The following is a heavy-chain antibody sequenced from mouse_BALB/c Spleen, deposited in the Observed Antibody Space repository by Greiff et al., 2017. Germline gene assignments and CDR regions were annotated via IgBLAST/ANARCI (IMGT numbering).Heavy chain of an antibody. CDR2: ISYSGST. D-gene: IGHD1-1*01. J-gene: IGHJ3*01. CDR3: ARKGDYGSSPFAY. Sequence: EVKLQESGPGLVKPSQSLSLTCTVTGYSITSDYAWNWIRQFPGNKLEWMGYISYSGSTSYNPSLKSRISITRDTSKNQFFLQLNSVTTEDTATYYCARKGDYGSSPFAYWGQGTLVTVSA. V-gene: IGHV3-2*02. CDR1: GYSITSDYA.